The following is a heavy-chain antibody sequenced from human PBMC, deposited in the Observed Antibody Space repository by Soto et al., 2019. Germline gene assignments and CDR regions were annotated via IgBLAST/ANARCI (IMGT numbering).Heavy chain of an antibody. V-gene: IGHV4-4*02. CDR2: IYLGGTT. CDR1: SGSISSANW. Sequence: QVQLQESGPGLVKPSGTLSLTCAVSSGSISSANWWSWVRQPPGKGLEWIGEIYLGGTTNYNPSLKSRVTMSIDNYKNQFFLNLASVTAADTAVYYCARHLSTPGTRGFDSWGQGTLVTVSS. CDR3: ARHLSTPGTRGFDS. J-gene: IGHJ4*02.